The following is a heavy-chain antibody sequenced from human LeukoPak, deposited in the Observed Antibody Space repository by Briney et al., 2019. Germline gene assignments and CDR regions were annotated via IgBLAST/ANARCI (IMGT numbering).Heavy chain of an antibody. Sequence: ASVKVSYKASGYTFTGYYMHWVRQVPGQGLEWMGWINPNSGGTNYAQKFQGWVTMTRDTSISTAYMELSRLRSDDTAVYYCAREMEDDIVYDYWGQGTLVTVSS. D-gene: IGHD2-15*01. CDR1: GYTFTGYY. V-gene: IGHV1-2*04. CDR2: INPNSGGT. J-gene: IGHJ4*02. CDR3: AREMEDDIVYDY.